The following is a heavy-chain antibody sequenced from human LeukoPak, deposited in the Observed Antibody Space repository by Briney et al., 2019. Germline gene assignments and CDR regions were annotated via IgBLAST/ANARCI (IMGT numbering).Heavy chain of an antibody. Sequence: SETLSLTCSVSGGSISSSSYYWGWIRQPPGKGLEWIGTVYYSGTTYYNPSLNSRLIISVDTSRNQFSLELGAVTAADTAVYYCARVVLGGCTYGYRGLNYMDVWGTGTTVTVSS. CDR1: GGSISSSSYY. CDR3: ARVVLGGCTYGYRGLNYMDV. CDR2: VYYSGTT. V-gene: IGHV4-39*07. D-gene: IGHD5-18*01. J-gene: IGHJ6*03.